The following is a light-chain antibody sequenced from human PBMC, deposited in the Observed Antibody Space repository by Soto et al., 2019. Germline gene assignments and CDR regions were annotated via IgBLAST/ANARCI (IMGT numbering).Light chain of an antibody. J-gene: IGKJ5*01. CDR2: LGS. CDR1: QSLLHSNGYNY. CDR3: MQALQPPLT. V-gene: IGKV2-28*01. Sequence: DIVMTQSPLSLPVTPGEPASISCRSSQSLLHSNGYNYLDWYLQKPGQSPQLLIYLGSNRASGVPDRFSGSGSGRDFTLKISRVEAEDVGVYYCMQALQPPLTFGQGTRLEIK.